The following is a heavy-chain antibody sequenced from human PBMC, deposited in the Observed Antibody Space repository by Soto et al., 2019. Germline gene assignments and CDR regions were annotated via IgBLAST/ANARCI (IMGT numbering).Heavy chain of an antibody. J-gene: IGHJ4*02. CDR3: AKDRIVVVTAPVGFDY. V-gene: IGHV3-23*01. D-gene: IGHD2-21*02. CDR2: ISGSGGST. CDR1: GLTFSSYA. Sequence: PGGSLRLSCAASGLTFSSYAMSWVRQAPGKGLEWVSAISGSGGSTYYADSVKGRFTISRDNSKNTLYLQMNSLRAEDTAVYYCAKDRIVVVTAPVGFDYWGQGTLVTVSS.